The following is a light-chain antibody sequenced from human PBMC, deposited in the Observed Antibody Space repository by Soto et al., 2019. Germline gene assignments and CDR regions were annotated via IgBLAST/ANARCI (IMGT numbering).Light chain of an antibody. CDR2: GAS. Sequence: EFVLTQSPGTLSLSPGERATLSCRASQSVSSSYLAWYQQKPGQAPRLLIYGASSRATGIPDRFSGRGSGTDFTLTISRLEPEDFAVYYCQQYGSSPFTFGPGTKVDIK. V-gene: IGKV3-20*01. J-gene: IGKJ3*01. CDR1: QSVSSSY. CDR3: QQYGSSPFT.